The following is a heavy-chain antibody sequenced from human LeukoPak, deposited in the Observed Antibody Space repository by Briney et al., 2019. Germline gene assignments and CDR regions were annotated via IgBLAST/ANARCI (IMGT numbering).Heavy chain of an antibody. D-gene: IGHD3-3*01. V-gene: IGHV1-18*01. CDR2: ISAYNGNT. J-gene: IGHJ6*02. CDR1: GYTFTSYG. Sequence: ASVKVSCKASGYTFTSYGISWVRQAPGQGLEWMGWISAYNGNTNYAQKLQGRVTMTTDTSTSTAYMELRSLRSDDTAVYYCARAPYYDFWSGYYWCYYGMDVWGQGTTVTVSS. CDR3: ARAPYYDFWSGYYWCYYGMDV.